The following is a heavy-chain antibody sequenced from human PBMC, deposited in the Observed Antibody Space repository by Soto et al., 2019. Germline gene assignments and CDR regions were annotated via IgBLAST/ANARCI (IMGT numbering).Heavy chain of an antibody. J-gene: IGHJ5*02. CDR2: IYYSGST. Sequence: KTSETLSLTCTVSGGSISSGGYYWSWIRQHPGKGLEWIGYIYYSGSTYYNPSLKSRVTISVDTSKNQFSLKLSSVTAADTAVYYCARERVGSNWFDPWGQGTLVTVSS. CDR1: GGSISSGGYY. D-gene: IGHD2-2*03. V-gene: IGHV4-31*03. CDR3: ARERVGSNWFDP.